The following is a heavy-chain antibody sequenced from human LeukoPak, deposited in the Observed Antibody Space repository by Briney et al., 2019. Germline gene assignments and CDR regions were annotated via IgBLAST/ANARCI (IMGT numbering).Heavy chain of an antibody. CDR2: ISGSGGST. V-gene: IGHV3-23*01. CDR1: GFTFSSYA. D-gene: IGHD2-2*01. Sequence: GGSLRLSCAASGFTFSSYAMSWVRQAPGKGLEWVSGISGSGGSTYYADSVKGRFTISRDDSKNTAYLQMNSLKTEDTAVYYCTRLGRYCSSTSCYRGSYWYFDLWGRGTLVTVSS. J-gene: IGHJ2*01. CDR3: TRLGRYCSSTSCYRGSYWYFDL.